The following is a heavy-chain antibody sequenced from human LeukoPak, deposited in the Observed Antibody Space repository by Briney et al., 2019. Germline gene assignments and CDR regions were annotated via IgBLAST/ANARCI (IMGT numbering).Heavy chain of an antibody. CDR2: IYRGNNT. D-gene: IGHD4-11*01. CDR3: AREGSNYGPFDY. Sequence: GGSLRLSCAASGFTVSSNYMSWVRQAPGKGLEWVSVIYRGNNTYYADSVKGRFTISRYNSRNTLYLQMNSLRAEDTAIYYCAREGSNYGPFDYWGQGTLVTVSS. V-gene: IGHV3-53*01. J-gene: IGHJ4*02. CDR1: GFTVSSNY.